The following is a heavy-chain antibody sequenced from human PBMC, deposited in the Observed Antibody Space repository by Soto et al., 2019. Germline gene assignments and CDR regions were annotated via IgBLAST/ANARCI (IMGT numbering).Heavy chain of an antibody. CDR3: AAHHYDFWSGYYSVTYYGMDV. D-gene: IGHD3-3*01. J-gene: IGHJ6*02. CDR1: GFTFTSSA. Sequence: SVKVSCKASGFTFTSSAVQWVRQARGQRLEWIGWIVVGSGNTNYAQKFQERVTITRDMSTSTAYMELSSLRSEDTAVYYCAAHHYDFWSGYYSVTYYGMDVWGQGTTVTVSS. CDR2: IVVGSGNT. V-gene: IGHV1-58*01.